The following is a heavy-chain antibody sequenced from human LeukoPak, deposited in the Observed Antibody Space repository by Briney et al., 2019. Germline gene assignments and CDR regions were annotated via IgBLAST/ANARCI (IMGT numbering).Heavy chain of an antibody. Sequence: ASVKVSCKASGYTFTGYYMHWVRQAPGQGLEWMGWINPNSGGTNYAQKFQGRVTMTRDTSISTAYMELSRLRSDDTAVYYCAREGIAAAGRRYNWSDPWGQGTLVTVSS. CDR3: AREGIAAAGRRYNWSDP. V-gene: IGHV1-2*02. CDR1: GYTFTGYY. CDR2: INPNSGGT. J-gene: IGHJ5*02. D-gene: IGHD6-13*01.